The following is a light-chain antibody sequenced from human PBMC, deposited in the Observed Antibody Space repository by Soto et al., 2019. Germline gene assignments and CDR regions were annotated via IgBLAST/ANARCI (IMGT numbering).Light chain of an antibody. CDR2: DVS. CDR3: QQYGISPT. Sequence: EIVLTQSPGTLSLSPGERATLSCRSSHSVSSNYLAWYQQKPGQAPRLLIYDVSSRANGIPDRFSGSGSGTDFTLTISRLEHVDFAVYYCQQYGISPTFGQGTKVEIK. V-gene: IGKV3-20*01. CDR1: HSVSSNY. J-gene: IGKJ1*01.